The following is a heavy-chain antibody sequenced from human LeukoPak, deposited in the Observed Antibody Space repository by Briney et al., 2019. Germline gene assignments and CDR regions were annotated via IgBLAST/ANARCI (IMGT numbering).Heavy chain of an antibody. Sequence: SETLSLTCAVYGGSFSGYYWSWIRQPPGKGLEWIGEINHSGSTNYNPSLKSRVTISVDTSKNQFSLKLSSVTAADTAVYYCASSNAVTTLPFDYWAQGTLVTVSS. J-gene: IGHJ4*02. D-gene: IGHD4-17*01. CDR1: GGSFSGYY. V-gene: IGHV4-34*01. CDR3: ASSNAVTTLPFDY. CDR2: INHSGST.